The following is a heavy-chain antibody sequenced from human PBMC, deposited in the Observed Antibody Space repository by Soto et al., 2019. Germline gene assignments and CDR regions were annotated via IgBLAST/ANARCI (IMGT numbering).Heavy chain of an antibody. CDR3: AWGSRDDAFDI. J-gene: IGHJ3*02. Sequence: SETLSLTCAVYGGSFSGYYWSWIRQPPGKGLEWIGEINHSGSTNYNPSLKSRVTISVDTSKNQFSLKLSSVTAADKAVYYCAWGSRDDAFDIWGQGTMVTVSS. CDR2: INHSGST. CDR1: GGSFSGYY. V-gene: IGHV4-34*01.